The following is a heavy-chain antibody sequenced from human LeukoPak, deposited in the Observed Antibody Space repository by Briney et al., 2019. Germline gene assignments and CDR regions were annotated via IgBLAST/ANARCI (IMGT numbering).Heavy chain of an antibody. CDR3: ARDLGNYDFWTGYYKFDP. Sequence: SETLSLTCTVSGGSISSYYWNWIRQPAGKGLEWIGRMDTRGSTNSNPSLKSRVTMSVDTSKNQLSLKLSSVTAADTAVYYCARDLGNYDFWTGYYKFDPWGQGTLVTVSS. CDR1: GGSISSYY. D-gene: IGHD3-3*01. V-gene: IGHV4-4*07. CDR2: MDTRGST. J-gene: IGHJ5*02.